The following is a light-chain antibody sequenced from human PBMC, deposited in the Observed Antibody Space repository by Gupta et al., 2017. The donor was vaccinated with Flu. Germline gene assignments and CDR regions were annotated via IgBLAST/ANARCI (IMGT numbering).Light chain of an antibody. CDR1: KLEDKY. J-gene: IGLJ2*01. Sequence: SSELPQPPSVSVSPGQTASIPCSGAKLEDKYACWYQQKPGQSPVLVVYQESKRPSGIPERFSGSNSGNTATLTISGTQAMDEADYYCQAGDSSLVFGGGTKLTVL. V-gene: IGLV3-1*01. CDR3: QAGDSSLV. CDR2: QES.